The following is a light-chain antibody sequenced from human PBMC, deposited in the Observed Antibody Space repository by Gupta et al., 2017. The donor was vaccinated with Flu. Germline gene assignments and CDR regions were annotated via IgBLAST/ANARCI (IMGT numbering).Light chain of an antibody. CDR1: SSDVGGFNH. CDR3: SSCRISSTPGWV. V-gene: IGLV2-14*01. Sequence: QSALSQPASVSGSPGQSITISCTGTSSDVGGFNHVSWYKQHPGKAPQLLIYEVSYRPSGVSNRFSGSKSGNTASLTISGLLAEDDGDYYCSSCRISSTPGWVFGGGTKLTVL. J-gene: IGLJ3*02. CDR2: EVS.